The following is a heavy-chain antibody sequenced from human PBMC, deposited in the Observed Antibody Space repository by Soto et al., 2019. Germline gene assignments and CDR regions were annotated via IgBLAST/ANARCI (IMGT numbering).Heavy chain of an antibody. D-gene: IGHD3-10*01. J-gene: IGHJ4*02. CDR3: ARGYYGSGSYYQIDY. V-gene: IGHV4-34*01. CDR1: GGSFSGYY. Sequence: QVQLQQWGAGLLKPSETLSLTCAVYGGSFSGYYWSWIRQPPGKGLEWIGEINHSGSTNYNPSLKSRVTISVDTSKNQFSLKLSSVTATDTAVYYCARGYYGSGSYYQIDYWGQGTLVTVSS. CDR2: INHSGST.